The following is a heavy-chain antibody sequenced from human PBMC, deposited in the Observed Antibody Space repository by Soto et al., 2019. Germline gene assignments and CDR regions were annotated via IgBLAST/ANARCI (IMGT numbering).Heavy chain of an antibody. D-gene: IGHD3-22*01. CDR2: IKQDGSEK. Sequence: GGSLRLSCTASGFTFSSYWMSWVRQAPGKGLEWVANIKQDGSEKYYVDSVKGRFTISRDNAKNSLYLQMNSLRAEDTAVYYCARDGDYDSSGYYTYYYYGMDVWGQGPTVTVSS. J-gene: IGHJ6*02. CDR1: GFTFSSYW. V-gene: IGHV3-7*03. CDR3: ARDGDYDSSGYYTYYYYGMDV.